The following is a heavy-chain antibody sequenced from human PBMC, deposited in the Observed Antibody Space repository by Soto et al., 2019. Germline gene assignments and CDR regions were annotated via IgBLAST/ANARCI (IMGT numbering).Heavy chain of an antibody. J-gene: IGHJ4*02. CDR1: GFTFSSYG. Sequence: QVQLVESGGGVVQPGRSLRLSCAASGFTFSSYGMHWVRQAPGKGLEWVAAIWYDGSNKYYADSVKGRFTISRDNSKNTLYLQMNSLRAEDTAVYYCARDYCSGGSCFFFDYWGQGTLVTVSS. CDR2: IWYDGSNK. D-gene: IGHD2-15*01. V-gene: IGHV3-33*01. CDR3: ARDYCSGGSCFFFDY.